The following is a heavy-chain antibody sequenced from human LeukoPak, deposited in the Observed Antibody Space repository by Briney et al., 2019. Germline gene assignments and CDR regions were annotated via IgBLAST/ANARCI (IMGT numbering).Heavy chain of an antibody. CDR2: INHSGST. V-gene: IGHV4-39*07. CDR3: ARGGRSLVAARFDL. D-gene: IGHD2-15*01. J-gene: IGHJ2*01. CDR1: GGSISSGTYY. Sequence: TSETLSLTCTVSGGSISSGTYYWGWIRQPPGKGLEWIGEINHSGSTNYNPSLKSRVTISVDTSKNQFSLKLSSVTAADTAVYYCARGGRSLVAARFDLWGRGTLVTVSS.